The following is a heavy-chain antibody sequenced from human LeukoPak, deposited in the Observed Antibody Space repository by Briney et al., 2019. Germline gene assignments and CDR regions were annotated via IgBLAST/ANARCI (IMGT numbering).Heavy chain of an antibody. CDR2: IYSGGST. J-gene: IGHJ3*02. V-gene: IGHV3-53*05. Sequence: GGSLRLSCAASGFTVSSNYMSWVRQAPGKGLEWVSVIYSGGSTYYADSVKGRFTISRDNSKNTLYLQMNSLRAEDTAVYYCAKDSRYYDILTGYFHDAFDIWGQGTMVTVSS. CDR3: AKDSRYYDILTGYFHDAFDI. D-gene: IGHD3-9*01. CDR1: GFTVSSNY.